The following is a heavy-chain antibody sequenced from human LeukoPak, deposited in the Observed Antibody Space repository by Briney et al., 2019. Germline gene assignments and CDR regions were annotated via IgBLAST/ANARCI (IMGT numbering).Heavy chain of an antibody. CDR1: GGSVSSGSYY. CDR2: IYYSGST. V-gene: IGHV4-61*01. J-gene: IGHJ5*02. Sequence: SETLSLTCTVSGGSVSSGSYYWSWIRQPPGKGLEWIGYIYYSGSTNYNPSLKSRVTISVDTSKNQFSLKLSSVTAADTAVYYCARSPQYTQTNWFDPWGQGTLVTVSS. CDR3: ARSPQYTQTNWFDP. D-gene: IGHD1-1*01.